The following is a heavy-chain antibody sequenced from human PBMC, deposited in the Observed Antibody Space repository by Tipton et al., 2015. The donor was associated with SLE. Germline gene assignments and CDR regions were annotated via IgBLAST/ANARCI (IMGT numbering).Heavy chain of an antibody. CDR2: IYASGST. Sequence: LRLSCTVSGGSISSGSYPWSWIRKPAGKGLEWIGYIYASGSTHYNPSLKSRVTVSVDRSNNQFSLKLRSVTAADTAVYYCARVSLDYYDSSGYYYYFDYWGQGTLVTVSS. J-gene: IGHJ4*02. CDR3: ARVSLDYYDSSGYYYYFDY. V-gene: IGHV4-61*09. CDR1: GGSISSGSYP. D-gene: IGHD3-22*01.